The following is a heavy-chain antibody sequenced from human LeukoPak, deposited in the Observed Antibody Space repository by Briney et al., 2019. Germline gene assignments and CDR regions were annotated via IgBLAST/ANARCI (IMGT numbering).Heavy chain of an antibody. D-gene: IGHD2-2*02. CDR3: ARERREGYNFDY. CDR1: GYSFTSYW. J-gene: IGHJ4*02. V-gene: IGHV5-51*01. CDR2: FYPGDSDT. Sequence: GESLKISRRGSGYSFTSYWIGWVRQVPGKGLGLVRSFYPGDSDTIYSPSFEGQVTISADKSIHTAYLQWSSLKASDTCLLYCARERREGYNFDYWGQGTLVTVSS.